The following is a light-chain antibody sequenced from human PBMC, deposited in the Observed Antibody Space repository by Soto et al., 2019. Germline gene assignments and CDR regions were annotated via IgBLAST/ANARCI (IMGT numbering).Light chain of an antibody. V-gene: IGLV2-14*03. CDR2: DVT. Sequence: QSVLTQPASVSGSLGQSITISCTGTTSDVSAYNYVSWYQQHPGKAPQLVIYDVTNRPSGVSNRFSGSKSGNTASLTISGLQAEDEADYYCSSYTSSSTLVFGGGTKLTVL. CDR1: TSDVSAYNY. J-gene: IGLJ3*02. CDR3: SSYTSSSTLV.